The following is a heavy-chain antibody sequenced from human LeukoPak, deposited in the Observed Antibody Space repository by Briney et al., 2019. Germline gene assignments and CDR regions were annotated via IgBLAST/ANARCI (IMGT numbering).Heavy chain of an antibody. J-gene: IGHJ5*02. V-gene: IGHV1-69*06. CDR1: GGTFSSYA. Sequence: SVKVSCKASGGTFSSYAISWVRQAPGQGLEWMGGVIPIFGTANYAQKFQGRVTITADKSTSTAYMELSSLRSEDTAVYYCARVEQQLVHNWFDPWGQGTLVTVSS. D-gene: IGHD6-13*01. CDR3: ARVEQQLVHNWFDP. CDR2: VIPIFGTA.